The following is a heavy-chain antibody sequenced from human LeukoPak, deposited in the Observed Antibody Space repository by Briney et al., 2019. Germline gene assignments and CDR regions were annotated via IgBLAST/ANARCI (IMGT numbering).Heavy chain of an antibody. V-gene: IGHV1-18*01. CDR1: GYTFTSYG. D-gene: IGHD2-21*02. CDR3: AREICGSDCYSTFDY. Sequence: GASVKVSCKASGYTFTSYGISRVRQAPGQGLEWMGWISAYNGNTNYAQKLQGRVTMTTDTSTSTAYMELSSLRSEDTAVYYCAREICGSDCYSTFDYWGQGALVTVSS. CDR2: ISAYNGNT. J-gene: IGHJ4*02.